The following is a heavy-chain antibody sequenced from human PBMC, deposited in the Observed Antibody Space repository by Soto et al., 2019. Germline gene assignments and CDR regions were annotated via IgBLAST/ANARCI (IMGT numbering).Heavy chain of an antibody. CDR1: GGTLSSYA. CDR3: GYLPDYYYGMDV. D-gene: IGHD2-15*01. Sequence: QVQLVQSGAEVKKPGSSVKVSCKASGGTLSSYAISWVRQAPGQGLEWMGGIIPIFGTANYAQKFQGRVTITADESTSTDYMELSSLRSEDTAVYYCGYLPDYYYGMDVWGQGTTVTVSS. CDR2: IIPIFGTA. J-gene: IGHJ6*02. V-gene: IGHV1-69*12.